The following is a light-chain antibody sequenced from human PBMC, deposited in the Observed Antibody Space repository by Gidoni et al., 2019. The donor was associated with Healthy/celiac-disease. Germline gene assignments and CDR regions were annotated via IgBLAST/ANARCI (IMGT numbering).Light chain of an antibody. J-gene: IGKJ2*01. CDR1: QSVSSN. CDR3: QQYNNWRPYT. V-gene: IGKV3-15*01. Sequence: EIVMTQSPATLSVSPGERTTPSCRASQSVSSNLAWYQQKPGQAPRLLIYGASARATCIPARFSGSGSGPEFTLTISGLQSEGFAVYCCQQYNNWRPYTFGQGPKLEIK. CDR2: GAS.